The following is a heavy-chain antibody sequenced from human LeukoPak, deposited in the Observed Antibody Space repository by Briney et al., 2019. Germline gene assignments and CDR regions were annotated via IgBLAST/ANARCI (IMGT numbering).Heavy chain of an antibody. CDR3: ARVRIGQQLDKYYYYAMDV. V-gene: IGHV1-69*04. J-gene: IGHJ6*02. CDR2: IIPILGIA. CDR1: GGTFSSYA. D-gene: IGHD6-13*01. Sequence: EASVKVSCKASGGTFSSYAISWVRQAPGQGLEWMGRIIPILGIANYAQKFQGRVTMTTDTSISTAYMEVSRLRSDDTAVYYCARVRIGQQLDKYYYYAMDVWGQGTTVTVSS.